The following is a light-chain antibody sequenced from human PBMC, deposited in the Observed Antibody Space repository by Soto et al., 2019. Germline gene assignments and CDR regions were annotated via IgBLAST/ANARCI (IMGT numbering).Light chain of an antibody. Sequence: QSALTQHASVSGSPGQSITISCTGTISDVGSHNLVYWYQQHPDKAPKLIIYEVNERPSGVSSRFSGPKSGNTASLTVSGLHPDDEADYHYCSFAGSNPFPYVFGTGTKVTVL. J-gene: IGLJ1*01. CDR1: ISDVGSHNL. CDR2: EVN. CDR3: CSFAGSNPFPYV. V-gene: IGLV2-23*02.